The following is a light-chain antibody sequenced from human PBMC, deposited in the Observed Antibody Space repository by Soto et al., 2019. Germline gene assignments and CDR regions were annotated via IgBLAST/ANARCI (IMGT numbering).Light chain of an antibody. J-gene: IGKJ1*01. Sequence: DIQMTQSPSTLSASVGDRVTITCRASQSISNWLAWYQQKPGKAPKLLIYDASSLESGVPSRFSGSGSGTEFTFTISSLQPDDFATYYCQQYNSYSWTFGQGTKVEIK. V-gene: IGKV1-5*01. CDR3: QQYNSYSWT. CDR1: QSISNW. CDR2: DAS.